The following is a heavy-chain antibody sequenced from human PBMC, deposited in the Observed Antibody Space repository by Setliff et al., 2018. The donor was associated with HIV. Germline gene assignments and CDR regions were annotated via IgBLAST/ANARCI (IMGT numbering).Heavy chain of an antibody. CDR2: VSHSGST. CDR1: SGSISYYY. V-gene: IGHV4-4*08. D-gene: IGHD3-22*01. CDR3: ARARGLDSSGYYYVGYYYGMDV. J-gene: IGHJ6*02. Sequence: SETLSLTCNVSSGSISYYYWSWVRQPPGRGLEWIGYVSHSGSTSYNPSLKSRVTISVDTSKNQFSLKLSSVTAADTAVYYCARARGLDSSGYYYVGYYYGMDVWGQGTTVTVSS.